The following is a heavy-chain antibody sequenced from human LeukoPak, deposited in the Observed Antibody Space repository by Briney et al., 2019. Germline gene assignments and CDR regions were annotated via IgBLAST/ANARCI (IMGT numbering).Heavy chain of an antibody. Sequence: GGSLRLSCAASGFTFSSYAMHWVRQAPGKGLEWVALIAYDGINKYHADSVKGRFTVSRDNSKNTLYLQMNSLRGEDTAVYYCAKVGHYHDFDYWGQGTLVTVSS. CDR2: IAYDGINK. V-gene: IGHV3-30*18. D-gene: IGHD3-3*01. CDR1: GFTFSSYA. J-gene: IGHJ4*02. CDR3: AKVGHYHDFDY.